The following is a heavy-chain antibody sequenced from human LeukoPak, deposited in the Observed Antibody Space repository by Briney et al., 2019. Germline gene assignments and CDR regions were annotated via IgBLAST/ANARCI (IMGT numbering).Heavy chain of an antibody. CDR3: AKNWVDNGRANGFEV. CDR2: ISGSGVNT. V-gene: IGHV3-23*01. J-gene: IGHJ3*01. Sequence: GGSLRLSCAASGFIFSSLSMSWVRQAPGKGLEWVSGISGSGVNTFYGDYVKGRFTISRDNSKNTLFLQMNSLGAEDTAMYYCAKNWVDNGRANGFEVWGQGTMVTVSS. CDR1: GFIFSSLS. D-gene: IGHD1-1*01.